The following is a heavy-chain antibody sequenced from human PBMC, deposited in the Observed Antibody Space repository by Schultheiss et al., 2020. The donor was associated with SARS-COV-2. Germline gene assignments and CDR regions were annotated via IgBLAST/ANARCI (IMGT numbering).Heavy chain of an antibody. CDR1: GFTFSSYA. V-gene: IGHV3-30*01. D-gene: IGHD3-22*01. CDR2: ISYDGSNK. Sequence: GGSLRLSCAASGFTFSSYAMHWVRQAPGKGLEWVAVISYDGSNKYYADSVKGRFTISRDNSKNTLYLQMNSLRAEDTAVYYCARVRMFDSSGYYLDHDAFDIWGQGTMVTVSS. J-gene: IGHJ3*02. CDR3: ARVRMFDSSGYYLDHDAFDI.